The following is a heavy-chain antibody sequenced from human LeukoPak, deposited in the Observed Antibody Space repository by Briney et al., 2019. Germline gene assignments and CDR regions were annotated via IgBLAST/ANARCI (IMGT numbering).Heavy chain of an antibody. CDR1: GYTFTSYA. J-gene: IGHJ4*02. D-gene: IGHD3-22*01. V-gene: IGHV1-69*13. CDR3: ARRGEYYDSSGYYYCFDY. Sequence: SVKVSCKASGYTFTSYAMHWVRQAPGQGLEWMGGIIPIFGTANYAQKFQGRVTITADESTSTAYMELSSLRSEDTAVYYCARRGEYYDSSGYYYCFDYWGQGTLVTVSS. CDR2: IIPIFGTA.